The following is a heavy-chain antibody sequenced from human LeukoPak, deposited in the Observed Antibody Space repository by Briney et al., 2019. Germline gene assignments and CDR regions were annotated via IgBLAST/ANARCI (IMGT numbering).Heavy chain of an antibody. CDR3: TSRGYSYGTIDY. CDR2: IRSKAYGGTT. V-gene: IGHV3-49*04. J-gene: IGHJ4*02. CDR1: GFTFGDYA. D-gene: IGHD5-18*01. Sequence: TGRSLRLSCTASGFTFGDYAMSWVRQAPGKGLEWVGFIRSKAYGGTTEYAASVKGRFTISRDDSKSIAYLQMNSLKTEDTAVYYCTSRGYSYGTIDYWGQGTLVTVSS.